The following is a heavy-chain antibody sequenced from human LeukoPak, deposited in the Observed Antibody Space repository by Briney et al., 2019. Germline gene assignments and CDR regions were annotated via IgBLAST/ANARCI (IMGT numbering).Heavy chain of an antibody. CDR3: ARDPDYDILTGYYSSGMDV. Sequence: SVKVSCKASGGTFSSYAISWVRQAPGQGLEWMGGIIPIFGTANYAQKFQGRVTITADESTSTAYMELSSLRSEDTAVYYCARDPDYDILTGYYSSGMDVWGQGTAVIVSS. J-gene: IGHJ6*02. V-gene: IGHV1-69*13. CDR1: GGTFSSYA. CDR2: IIPIFGTA. D-gene: IGHD3-9*01.